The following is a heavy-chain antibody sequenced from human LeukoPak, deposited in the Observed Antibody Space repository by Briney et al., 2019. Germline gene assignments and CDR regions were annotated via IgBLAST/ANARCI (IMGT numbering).Heavy chain of an antibody. CDR3: ARASRYFDWL. CDR2: IWSDGGKR. CDR1: GGSFSGYY. V-gene: IGHV3-33*08. Sequence: LSLTCAVYGGSFSGYYWSWIRQAPGKGLEWMAVIWSDGGKRYYADSLKGRFTISRDNSQSTLYLQMNSLRVEDTAVYYCARASRYFDWLWGQGTLVTVSS. J-gene: IGHJ4*02. D-gene: IGHD3-9*01.